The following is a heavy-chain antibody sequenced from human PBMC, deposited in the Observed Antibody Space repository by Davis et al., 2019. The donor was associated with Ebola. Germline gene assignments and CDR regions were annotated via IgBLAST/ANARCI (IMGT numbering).Heavy chain of an antibody. CDR1: GFAFDDYA. CDR2: ILRESGSI. V-gene: IGHV3-9*01. J-gene: IGHJ4*02. Sequence: PGRSLKISCTASGFAFDDYAMHWVRQPPGKGLEWVSGILRESGSIGYLDSVRGRFTISRDYAKNSLYLQMNSLRPEDTALYYCVRDMGVVTAAINYWGQGALVTVSS. D-gene: IGHD2-2*02. CDR3: VRDMGVVTAAINY.